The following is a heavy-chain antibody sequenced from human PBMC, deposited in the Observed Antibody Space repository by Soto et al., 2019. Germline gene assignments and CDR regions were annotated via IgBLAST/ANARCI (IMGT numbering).Heavy chain of an antibody. J-gene: IGHJ4*02. CDR2: ISYDGSNK. D-gene: IGHD1-20*01. CDR1: AFTFSSYA. CDR3: ARVPRVTGTTSFDY. V-gene: IGHV3-30-3*01. Sequence: PGASLRLSCAASAFTFSSYAMHWVRQTPRKGLEWVAVISYDGSNKYYADSVKGRFTISRDNSKYTLYMQMNSLRAEDTAVYYCARVPRVTGTTSFDYWGQGTLVTVSS.